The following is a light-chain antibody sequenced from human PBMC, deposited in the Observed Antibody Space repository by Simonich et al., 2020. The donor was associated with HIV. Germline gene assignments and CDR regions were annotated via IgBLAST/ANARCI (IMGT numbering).Light chain of an antibody. Sequence: DIQFTQSPSSLSASVRDRVTITFRESQGISSALAWYQQKPVKSPNLRLYAASRLESGVPSRFSGRGSGKDYTLTISSLQPEDFATYYCQQYYSTPLTFGGGTKVEIK. CDR1: QGISSA. CDR3: QQYYSTPLT. V-gene: IGKV1-NL1*01. J-gene: IGKJ4*01. CDR2: AAS.